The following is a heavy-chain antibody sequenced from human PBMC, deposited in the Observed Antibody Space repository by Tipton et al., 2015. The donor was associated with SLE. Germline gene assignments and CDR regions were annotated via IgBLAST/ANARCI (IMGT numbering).Heavy chain of an antibody. V-gene: IGHV3-11*01. J-gene: IGHJ3*02. CDR1: GFTFSDYY. Sequence: GSLRLSCAASGFTFSDYYMSWIRQAPGKGLEWFSYIVTTSATIYYADSVKGRFTISRGNAKNSLYLQMNSLRAEDTALYYCTRGTWGNPFDIWGQGTKVTVSS. CDR3: TRGTWGNPFDI. D-gene: IGHD7-27*01. CDR2: IVTTSATI.